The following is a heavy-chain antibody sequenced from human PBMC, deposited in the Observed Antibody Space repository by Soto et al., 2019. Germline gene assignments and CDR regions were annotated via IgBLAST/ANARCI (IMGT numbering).Heavy chain of an antibody. CDR1: GFTLSTYW. Sequence: GGSLRPSCAASGFTLSTYWMHWVRQVPGKGLVWVSRISSGGTYTNYADSVKGRFTISRDSARNTLFLQMNYLTGEDTAVYYCARTFVDGMAGFGPWGQGTLVTVSS. D-gene: IGHD2-15*01. CDR3: ARTFVDGMAGFGP. CDR2: ISSGGTYT. V-gene: IGHV3-74*01. J-gene: IGHJ5*02.